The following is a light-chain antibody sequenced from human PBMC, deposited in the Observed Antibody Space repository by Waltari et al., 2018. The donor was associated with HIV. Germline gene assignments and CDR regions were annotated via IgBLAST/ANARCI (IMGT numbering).Light chain of an antibody. V-gene: IGLV2-14*01. J-gene: IGLJ2*01. CDR3: SSYTSSSTVV. CDR2: EVS. CDR1: SSDVGGYNY. Sequence: QSALTQPASVSGSPGQSITISCTGTSSDVGGYNYVSWYQQHPGKAPKLMSYEVSNRPSGVYNRVSGSKSGNTASLTISGLQAEDEADYYCSSYTSSSTVVFGGGTKLTVL.